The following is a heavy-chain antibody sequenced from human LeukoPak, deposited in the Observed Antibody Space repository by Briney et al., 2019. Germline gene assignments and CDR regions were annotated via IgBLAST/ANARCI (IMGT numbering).Heavy chain of an antibody. Sequence: PGGSLRLSRAASGFIFSSYWMHWVRQAPGKGLVWVSRINTDGSSTSYVDSVKGRFTISRDNAKNTMYLQMNGLRAEDTAVYYCARDFQFRGVWGQGTLVTVSS. J-gene: IGHJ4*02. CDR3: ARDFQFRGV. D-gene: IGHD3-10*01. CDR2: INTDGSST. V-gene: IGHV3-74*01. CDR1: GFIFSSYW.